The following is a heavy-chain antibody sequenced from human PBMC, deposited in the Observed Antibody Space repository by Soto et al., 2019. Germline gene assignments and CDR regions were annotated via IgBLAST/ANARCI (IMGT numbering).Heavy chain of an antibody. Sequence: SETLSLTCGIYGGSFSANYWSWIRQSPGKGLEWLGEINHAGSTDYNPSLKSRVTISADTSKNQFSLNLTSVTAADTAVYYCATGGLFSVWGQGTQVTVSS. V-gene: IGHV4-34*01. J-gene: IGHJ4*02. CDR3: ATGGLFSV. CDR2: INHAGST. D-gene: IGHD3-3*01. CDR1: GGSFSANY.